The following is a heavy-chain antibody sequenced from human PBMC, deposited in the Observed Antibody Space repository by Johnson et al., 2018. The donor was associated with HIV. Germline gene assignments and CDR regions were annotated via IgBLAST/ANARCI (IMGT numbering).Heavy chain of an antibody. CDR3: AKEGYYDSSGYYHRAFDI. CDR1: GFTVSSNY. J-gene: IGHJ3*02. Sequence: VQLVESGGGLIQPGGSLRLSCAASGFTVSSNYMSWVRQAPGKGLEWVSVIYSGGSTYYADSVKGRFTIPRDNSKNTLYLQMSSLRAEDTAVYYCAKEGYYDSSGYYHRAFDIWGQGTMVTVS. D-gene: IGHD3-22*01. V-gene: IGHV3-66*03. CDR2: IYSGGST.